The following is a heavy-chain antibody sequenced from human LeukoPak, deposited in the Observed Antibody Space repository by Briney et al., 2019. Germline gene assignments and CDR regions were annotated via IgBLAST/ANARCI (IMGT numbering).Heavy chain of an antibody. Sequence: GGSLRLSCAASGFTFSNYEMNWVRQGPGKGLEWVTYISSSGSTIYYADSVKGRFTISRDNADNSLYLQMNSLRDEDTAVYYCAGFAPNSNWFDPWGQGTLVTVSS. V-gene: IGHV3-48*03. CDR2: ISSSGSTI. CDR1: GFTFSNYE. CDR3: AGFAPNSNWFDP. J-gene: IGHJ5*02. D-gene: IGHD3-16*01.